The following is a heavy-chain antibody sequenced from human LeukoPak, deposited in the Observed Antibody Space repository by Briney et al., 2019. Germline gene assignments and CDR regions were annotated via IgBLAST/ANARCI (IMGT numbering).Heavy chain of an antibody. CDR3: ARDRTYYYDSSGYYPHDAFDI. J-gene: IGHJ3*02. V-gene: IGHV4-59*01. D-gene: IGHD3-22*01. Sequence: AETLSLTCTVSGGSISSYYWSWIRQPPGKGLEWIGYINYSGCTNYNPSLKSRVTISVDTSKNQFSLKLSSVTAADTAVYYCARDRTYYYDSSGYYPHDAFDIWGQGTMVAVSS. CDR2: INYSGCT. CDR1: GGSISSYY.